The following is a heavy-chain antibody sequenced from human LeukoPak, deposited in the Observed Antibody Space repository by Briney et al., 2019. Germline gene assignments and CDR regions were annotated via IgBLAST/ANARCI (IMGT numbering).Heavy chain of an antibody. CDR2: VSHDGRSQ. CDR3: ARDRSRGFDY. D-gene: IGHD2-15*01. V-gene: IGHV3-30*03. J-gene: IGHJ4*02. Sequence: GGSLRLSCEASGFTFSSYDMNWVRQTPDKGLEWVGFVSHDGRSQYYAESVRGRFTISRDNSKNTLYLQMNSLRAEDTAVYYCARDRSRGFDYWGQGTLVTVSS. CDR1: GFTFSSYD.